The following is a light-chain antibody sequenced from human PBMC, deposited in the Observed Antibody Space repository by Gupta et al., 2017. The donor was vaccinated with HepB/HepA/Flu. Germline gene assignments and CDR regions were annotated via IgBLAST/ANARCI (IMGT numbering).Light chain of an antibody. CDR3: ADSDDSIRIVV. CDR1: SSNIGSNY. CDR2: RNN. Sequence: QSVLTQPPSASGTPGQRVTISCSGSSSNIGSNYVYWYQQLPGKAPKRLIDRNNQRPSGVIDRCLCYTAGNYASPHISGLRSEEEEDDYWADSDDSIRIVVFGGGTKLTVL. V-gene: IGLV1-47*01. J-gene: IGLJ2*01.